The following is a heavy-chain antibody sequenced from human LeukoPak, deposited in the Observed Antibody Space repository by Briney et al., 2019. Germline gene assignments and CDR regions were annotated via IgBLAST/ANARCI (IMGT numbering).Heavy chain of an antibody. V-gene: IGHV4-61*08. J-gene: IGHJ3*02. D-gene: IGHD2-15*01. Sequence: PSETLSLTCTVSGASISSGGYYWSWIRQHPGKGLEWIGYIYYSGSTNYNPSLKSRVTISVDTSKNQFSLKLSSVTAADTAVYYCARQRQDGAFDIWGQGAMVTVSS. CDR2: IYYSGST. CDR3: ARQRQDGAFDI. CDR1: GASISSGGYY.